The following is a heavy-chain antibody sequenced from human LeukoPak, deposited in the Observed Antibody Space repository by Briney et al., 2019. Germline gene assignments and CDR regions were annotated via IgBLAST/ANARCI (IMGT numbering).Heavy chain of an antibody. Sequence: GASVKVSCKASGYTFTGYYMHWVRQAPGQGLVWMGWINPNSGGTNYAQKFQGRVTMTRDTSISTAYMELSRLRSDDTAVYYCARDYCSGGSCYSGFDPWGQGTLVTVSS. CDR3: ARDYCSGGSCYSGFDP. CDR1: GYTFTGYY. CDR2: INPNSGGT. D-gene: IGHD2-15*01. J-gene: IGHJ5*02. V-gene: IGHV1-2*02.